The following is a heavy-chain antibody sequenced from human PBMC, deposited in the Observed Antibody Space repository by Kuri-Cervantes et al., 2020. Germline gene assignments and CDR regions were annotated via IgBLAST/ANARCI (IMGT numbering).Heavy chain of an antibody. J-gene: IGHJ4*02. D-gene: IGHD6-19*01. CDR1: GFTFSDFY. CDR2: ISGTGIDT. Sequence: GESLKISCEVSGFTFSDFYMSWIRQAPGKGLEWVSYISGTGIDTYYTDSVKGRFTISRDNAKNSLYLQMNSLRAEDTAVYYCARDFIAVAGTPFDYWGQGTLVTVSS. CDR3: ARDFIAVAGTPFDY. V-gene: IGHV3-11*06.